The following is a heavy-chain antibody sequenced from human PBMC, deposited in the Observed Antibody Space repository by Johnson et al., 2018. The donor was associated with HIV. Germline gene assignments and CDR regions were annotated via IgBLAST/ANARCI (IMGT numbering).Heavy chain of an antibody. CDR3: ATPWDLLGSFDI. Sequence: QMLLVESGGGVVQPGRSLRLSCAASGFTFSYYGMHWVRQAPGKGLEWVAVIWFDGTNKYYADSVKGRFTISRDNSKNTLYLQMNSLRAADTAVYYCATPWDLLGSFDIWGQGTMVTVSS. V-gene: IGHV3-33*01. CDR2: IWFDGTNK. D-gene: IGHD1-26*01. CDR1: GFTFSYYG. J-gene: IGHJ3*02.